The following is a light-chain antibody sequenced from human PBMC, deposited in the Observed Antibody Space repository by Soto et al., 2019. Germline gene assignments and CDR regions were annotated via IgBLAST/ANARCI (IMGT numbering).Light chain of an antibody. J-gene: IGKJ1*01. V-gene: IGKV3-20*01. CDR1: QSVSSSY. CDR3: QPYGSSPT. Sequence: EIVLTQSPGTLSLSPGERATLSCRASQSVSSSYLAWYQQKPGQAPRLLIYGASSRATGIPDRFSGSGSGTDFNLTISRLEPEGFAVYYCQPYGSSPTFGQGTKVEIK. CDR2: GAS.